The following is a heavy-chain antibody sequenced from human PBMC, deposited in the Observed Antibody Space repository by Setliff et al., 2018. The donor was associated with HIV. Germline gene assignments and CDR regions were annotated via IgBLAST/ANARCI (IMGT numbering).Heavy chain of an antibody. CDR1: GGSITTSTFY. CDR2: IYYSGST. D-gene: IGHD3-16*01. Sequence: SETLSLTCTVSGGSITTSTFYWGWSRQPPGKGLEWIGSIYYSGSTYYNPSLKSRLTITQHTSKNHFSLSLRSVTAADSAVYYCARQGFVPLGVHQFDSWGQGTLVTVSS. J-gene: IGHJ4*02. CDR3: ARQGFVPLGVHQFDS. V-gene: IGHV4-39*01.